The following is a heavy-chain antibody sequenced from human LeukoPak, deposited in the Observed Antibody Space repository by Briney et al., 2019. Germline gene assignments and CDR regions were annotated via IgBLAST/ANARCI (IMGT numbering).Heavy chain of an antibody. CDR2: ISAYNGNT. D-gene: IGHD7-27*01. J-gene: IGHJ4*02. CDR1: GYTFTSYG. CDR3: ARAARSNWASYFDY. V-gene: IGHV1-18*01. Sequence: GASVKVSCKASGYTFTSYGISWVRQAPGQGLEWMGWISAYNGNTNYAQKLQGRVTMTTDTSTSTAYMELRSLRSDDTAVYYCARAARSNWASYFDYWGQGTLVTVSS.